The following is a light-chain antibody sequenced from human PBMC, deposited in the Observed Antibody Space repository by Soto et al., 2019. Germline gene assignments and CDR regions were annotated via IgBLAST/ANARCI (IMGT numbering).Light chain of an antibody. CDR2: AAS. J-gene: IGKJ1*01. V-gene: IGKV1-39*01. Sequence: DIQMTQSPSSLSASVGDRVTITCRASQSIVTYLNWYLQKPGQAPKLLIYAASNLQSGVPSRFRGRGTGTDFTLTISSHQPEGFATYLCQQSYITPWWKLGQGTKVDIK. CDR3: QQSYITPWWK. CDR1: QSIVTY.